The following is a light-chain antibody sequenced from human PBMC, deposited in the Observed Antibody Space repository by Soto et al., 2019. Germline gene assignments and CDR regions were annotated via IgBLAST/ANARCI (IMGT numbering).Light chain of an antibody. CDR1: NNDVGFYNY. CDR3: NSYAGGLVL. CDR2: DVN. Sequence: SVLTQPRSVSGSPGQSVTISCTGTNNDVGFYNYVSWYQQQLGKAPKLLIYDVNKRPSGVPPRFSGSKSANTASLTISGLQAADEADYYCNSYAGGLVLFGGGTKLTVL. J-gene: IGLJ2*01. V-gene: IGLV2-11*01.